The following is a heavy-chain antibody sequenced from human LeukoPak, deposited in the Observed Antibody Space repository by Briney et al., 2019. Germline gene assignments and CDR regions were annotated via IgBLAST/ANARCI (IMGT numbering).Heavy chain of an antibody. CDR2: IYTSGST. J-gene: IGHJ6*03. D-gene: IGHD2-15*01. CDR3: AREGSPSLPLYYMDV. V-gene: IGHV4-4*07. Sequence: SETLSLTCTVSGGSISSYYWSWIRQPAGKGLEWIGRIYTSGSTNYNPSLKSRVTMSVDTSKNQFSLKLSSVTAADTAVYYCAREGSPSLPLYYMDVWGKGTTVTISS. CDR1: GGSISSYY.